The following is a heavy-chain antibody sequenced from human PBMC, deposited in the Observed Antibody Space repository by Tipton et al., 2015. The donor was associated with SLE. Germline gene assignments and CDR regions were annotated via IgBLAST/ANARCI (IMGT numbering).Heavy chain of an antibody. CDR3: ARGGIGYGMDV. Sequence: SLRLSCAASGFTFSSYEMNWVRQAPGKGLERVSYISSSGSTIYYADSVKGRFTISRDNAKNSLYLQMNSLRAEDTAVYYCARGGIGYGMDVWGQGTTVTVSS. D-gene: IGHD6-13*01. V-gene: IGHV3-48*03. CDR1: GFTFSSYE. CDR2: ISSSGSTI. J-gene: IGHJ6*02.